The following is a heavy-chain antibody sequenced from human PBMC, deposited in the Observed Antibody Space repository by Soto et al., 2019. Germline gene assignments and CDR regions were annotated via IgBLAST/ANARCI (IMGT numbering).Heavy chain of an antibody. CDR2: INHRGST. CDR3: ARELLTDEY. V-gene: IGHV4-34*01. CDR1: GGAFSGYY. D-gene: IGHD3-9*01. J-gene: IGHJ4*02. Sequence: QVQLQQWGAGLLKPSETLSLTCAVYGGAFSGYYWSWIRQPPGKGLEWIGEINHRGSTNYNPYLKSRVTISVDTSKNQFSLKLSSVTAADPAVYYCARELLTDEYWGQGTLVTVCS.